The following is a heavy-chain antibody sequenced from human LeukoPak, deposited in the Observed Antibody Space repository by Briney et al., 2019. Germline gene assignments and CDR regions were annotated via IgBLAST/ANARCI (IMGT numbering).Heavy chain of an antibody. CDR1: GFTFSSYA. V-gene: IGHV3-64D*09. CDR3: VSGVITFGGLIVPFDY. CDR2: ISSNGGST. D-gene: IGHD3-16*02. Sequence: GGSLRLSCSASGFTFSSYAMHWVRQASGKGLGYVSAISSNGGSTYYADSVKGRFTISRDNSKNTLYLQMSSLRAEDTAVYYCVSGVITFGGLIVPFDYWGQGTLVTVSS. J-gene: IGHJ4*02.